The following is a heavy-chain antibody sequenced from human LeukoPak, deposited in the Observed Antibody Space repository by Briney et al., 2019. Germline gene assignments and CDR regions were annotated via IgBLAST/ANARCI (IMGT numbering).Heavy chain of an antibody. Sequence: GGSLRLSCAASGFTLSSYAMSWVRQAPGKGLEWVSAISGSGGSTYYAESVKGRFTISRDNSKNTLYLQMNSLRAEDTAVYYCAKVIVGATYYFDYWGQGTLVTVSS. V-gene: IGHV3-23*01. CDR3: AKVIVGATYYFDY. CDR2: ISGSGGST. CDR1: GFTLSSYA. D-gene: IGHD1-26*01. J-gene: IGHJ4*02.